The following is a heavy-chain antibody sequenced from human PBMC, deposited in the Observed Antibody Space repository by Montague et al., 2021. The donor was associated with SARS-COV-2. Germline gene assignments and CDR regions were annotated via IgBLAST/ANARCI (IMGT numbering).Heavy chain of an antibody. CDR3: ARDNYGDWGYYGLDV. V-gene: IGHV4-59*01. J-gene: IGHJ6*02. CDR2: IYYTGST. CDR1: GGSIGTYY. D-gene: IGHD4-17*01. Sequence: SETLSLTCTVSGGSIGTYYWSWIRQSPGKGLEWLGYIYYTGSTKYNPSLKSRVTISMDTSKDQLSLRLKSVTAADTAVYYCARDNYGDWGYYGLDVWGQGTTVIVSS.